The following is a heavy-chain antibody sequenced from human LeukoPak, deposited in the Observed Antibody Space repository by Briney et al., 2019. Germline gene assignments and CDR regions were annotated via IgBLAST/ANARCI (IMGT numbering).Heavy chain of an antibody. Sequence: GGSLRLSCAASGFTFSSYSMNWVRQAPGKGLEWVSSISSSSYIYYADSVKGRFTISRDNAKNSLYLQMNSLRAEDTAVYYCARGGRAAAAHFDYWGQGTLVTVSS. J-gene: IGHJ4*02. CDR2: ISSSSYI. V-gene: IGHV3-21*01. CDR1: GFTFSSYS. D-gene: IGHD6-13*01. CDR3: ARGGRAAAAHFDY.